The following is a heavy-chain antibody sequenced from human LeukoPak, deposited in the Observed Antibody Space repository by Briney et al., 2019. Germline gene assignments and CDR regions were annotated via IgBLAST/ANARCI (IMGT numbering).Heavy chain of an antibody. CDR3: ARVELADAFDI. CDR2: INHSGST. Sequence: SETLSLTCAVYGGPFSGYYWSWIRQPPGKGLEWIGEINHSGSTNYNPSLKSRVTISVDTSKNQFSLKLSSVTAADTAVYYCARVELADAFDIWGQGTMVTVSS. CDR1: GGPFSGYY. V-gene: IGHV4-34*01. D-gene: IGHD2-8*02. J-gene: IGHJ3*02.